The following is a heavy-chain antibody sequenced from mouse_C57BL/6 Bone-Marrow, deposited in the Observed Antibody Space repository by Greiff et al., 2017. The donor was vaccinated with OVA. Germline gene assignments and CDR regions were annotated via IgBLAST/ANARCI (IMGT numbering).Heavy chain of an antibody. CDR3: ARGWLLAWFAY. CDR1: GYSITSGYY. J-gene: IGHJ3*01. V-gene: IGHV3-6*01. D-gene: IGHD2-3*01. CDR2: ISYDGSN. Sequence: ESGPGLVKPSQSLSLTCSVTGYSITSGYYWNWIRQFPGNKLEWMGYISYDGSNNYNPSLKNRISITRDTSKNQFFLKLNSVTTEDTATYYCARGWLLAWFAYWGQGTLVTVSA.